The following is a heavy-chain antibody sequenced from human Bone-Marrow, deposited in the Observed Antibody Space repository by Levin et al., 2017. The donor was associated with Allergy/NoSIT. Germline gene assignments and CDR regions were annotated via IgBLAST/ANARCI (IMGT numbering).Heavy chain of an antibody. Sequence: GGSLRLSCAAAGFPFSSYAMSWVRQAPGKGLEWVSGISGSGDTKYYADSVKGRFTISRDNSKNTLYLQMNSLRAEDTAVYYCAKHPRSSVTNYHDVYGMDVWGQGTTVTDSS. V-gene: IGHV3-23*01. CDR2: ISGSGDTK. CDR3: AKHPRSSVTNYHDVYGMDV. D-gene: IGHD4-11*01. J-gene: IGHJ6*02. CDR1: GFPFSSYA.